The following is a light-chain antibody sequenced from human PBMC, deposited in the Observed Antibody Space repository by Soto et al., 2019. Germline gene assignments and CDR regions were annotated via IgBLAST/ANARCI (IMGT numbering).Light chain of an antibody. J-gene: IGKJ4*01. Sequence: ETVLTQSPATLSLSPGERATLSCRASLSISTYLDWYQQKPGQAPRLLIYDASKRATGIPARFSGGGSGKDFTLTISSLVPEDFAVYYCQQRGIWPLTFGGGTTVEIK. CDR1: LSISTY. CDR2: DAS. CDR3: QQRGIWPLT. V-gene: IGKV3-11*01.